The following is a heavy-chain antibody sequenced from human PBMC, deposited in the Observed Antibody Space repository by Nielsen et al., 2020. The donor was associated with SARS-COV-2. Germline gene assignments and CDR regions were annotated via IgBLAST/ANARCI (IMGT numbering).Heavy chain of an antibody. V-gene: IGHV3-13*04. J-gene: IGHJ4*02. CDR2: IGTAGDT. CDR3: ARGDHSYGLYYFDY. D-gene: IGHD5-18*01. Sequence: GESLKISCAASGFTFSSYDMHWVRQATGKGLEWVSAIGTAGDTYYPGSVKGRFTISRENAKNSLYLQMNSLRAGDTAVYYCARGDHSYGLYYFDYWGQGTLVTVSS. CDR1: GFTFSSYD.